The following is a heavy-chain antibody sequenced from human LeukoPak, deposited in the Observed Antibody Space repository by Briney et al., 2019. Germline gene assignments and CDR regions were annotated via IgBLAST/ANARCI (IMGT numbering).Heavy chain of an antibody. CDR3: ARDYAAQSNFQLFDP. V-gene: IGHV3-7*01. CDR1: GSTFSSYW. Sequence: TGGSLRLSCAASGSTFSSYWMSWVRQAPGKGLEWVANIKQDGSEKYYVDSVKGRFTISRDNAKNSLYLQMNSLRAEDTAVYYCARDYAAQSNFQLFDPWGQGTLVTVSS. D-gene: IGHD4-11*01. J-gene: IGHJ5*02. CDR2: IKQDGSEK.